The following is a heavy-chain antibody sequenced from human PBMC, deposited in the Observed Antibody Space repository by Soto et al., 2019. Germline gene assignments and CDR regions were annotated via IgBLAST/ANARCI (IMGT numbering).Heavy chain of an antibody. V-gene: IGHV1-2*02. J-gene: IGHJ6*02. Sequence: ASVEVSCKASGYTFTGHYIQLVRQAPGQGLEWMGWINPNSGGTNYAQKFQGRVTMTRDTSISTAYMELSRLRSDDTAVYYCASTYSGSYPYYYGMDVWGQGTTVTVSS. D-gene: IGHD1-26*01. CDR1: GYTFTGHY. CDR2: INPNSGGT. CDR3: ASTYSGSYPYYYGMDV.